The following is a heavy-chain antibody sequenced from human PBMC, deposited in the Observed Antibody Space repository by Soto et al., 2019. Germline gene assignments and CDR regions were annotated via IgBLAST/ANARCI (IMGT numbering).Heavy chain of an antibody. J-gene: IGHJ4*02. CDR3: ARITMVRGVIIAWDY. V-gene: IGHV1-18*01. CDR1: GYTFTSYG. CDR2: ISAYNGNT. Sequence: ASWKVSCKASGYTFTSYGIVCVRQAPGQGLEWMGWISAYNGNTNYAQKLQGRVTMTTDTSTSTAYMELRSLRSDDTAVYYCARITMVRGVIIAWDYWGQGTLVTVSS. D-gene: IGHD3-10*01.